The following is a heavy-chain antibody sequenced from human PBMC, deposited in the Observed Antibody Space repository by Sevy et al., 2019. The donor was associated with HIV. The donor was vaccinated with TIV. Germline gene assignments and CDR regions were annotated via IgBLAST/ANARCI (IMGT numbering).Heavy chain of an antibody. V-gene: IGHV4-39*01. CDR3: ASGYTSSRGPFDY. J-gene: IGHJ4*02. Sequence: SETLSLTCTVSGDSISSSSYYWGWIRQPPGKGREWIGTIYFGGTTYNNPSLKSRVTLSLATSKNQFSLKLTSVAAADTAIYFCASGYTSSRGPFDYWGQGALVTVSS. CDR1: GDSISSSSYY. D-gene: IGHD2-2*01. CDR2: IYFGGTT.